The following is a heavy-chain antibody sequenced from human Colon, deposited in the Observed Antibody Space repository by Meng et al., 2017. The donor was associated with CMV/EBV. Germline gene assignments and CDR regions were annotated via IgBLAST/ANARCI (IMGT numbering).Heavy chain of an antibody. CDR2: ISASGYYT. CDR3: AKAPTRRYYFDS. D-gene: IGHD5-24*01. CDR1: EFSITDDA. Sequence: SCAASEFSITDDAVNWVRQAPGKGLGWVSVISASGYYTFYAESVKGRFTIGRDISKNTVYLQTNSLRAEDTAVYFCAKAPTRRYYFDSWGQGSLVTVSS. J-gene: IGHJ4*02. V-gene: IGHV3-23*01.